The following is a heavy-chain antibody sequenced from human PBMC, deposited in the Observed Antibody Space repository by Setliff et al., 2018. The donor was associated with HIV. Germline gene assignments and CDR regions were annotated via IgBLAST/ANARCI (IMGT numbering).Heavy chain of an antibody. J-gene: IGHJ6*03. D-gene: IGHD1-26*01. CDR3: ARGARLLAAYSDRWDYFYMAV. V-gene: IGHV4-39*01. CDR2: IYYSGST. CDR1: GGSISSSSYY. Sequence: PSETLSLTCTVSGGSISSSSYYWGWIRQPPGKGLEWIGSIYYSGSTYYNPSLKSRVTISVDTSKNQFSLKLSSVTAADTAVYYCARGARLLAAYSDRWDYFYMAVWGKGTTVTVSS.